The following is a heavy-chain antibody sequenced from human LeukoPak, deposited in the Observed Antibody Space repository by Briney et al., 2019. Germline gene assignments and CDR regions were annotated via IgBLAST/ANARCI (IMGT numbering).Heavy chain of an antibody. V-gene: IGHV3-48*01. CDR2: INLNSRTI. J-gene: IGHJ4*02. D-gene: IGHD6-6*01. CDR3: ARGGAARPDY. Sequence: PGGSLRLSCAASGFTVSSNYMSWVRQAPGKGLEWVSYINLNSRTIDYAGSVRGRFTISRDNARSSLYLQMNSLRAEDTAVYYCARGGAARPDYWGQGTLVTVSS. CDR1: GFTVSSNY.